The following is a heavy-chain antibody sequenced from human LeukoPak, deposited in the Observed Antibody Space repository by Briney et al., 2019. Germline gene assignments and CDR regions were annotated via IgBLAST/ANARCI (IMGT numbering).Heavy chain of an antibody. CDR1: GGSINSRSHY. V-gene: IGHV4-30-4*08. Sequence: TSETLSLTCIVSGGSINSRSHYWGWIRQPPGKGLEWIGYIYYSGSTYYNPSLKSRVTISVDTSKNQFSLKLSSVTAADTAVYYCARDRDGYNRIDYWGQGTLVTVSS. CDR3: ARDRDGYNRIDY. J-gene: IGHJ4*02. D-gene: IGHD5-24*01. CDR2: IYYSGST.